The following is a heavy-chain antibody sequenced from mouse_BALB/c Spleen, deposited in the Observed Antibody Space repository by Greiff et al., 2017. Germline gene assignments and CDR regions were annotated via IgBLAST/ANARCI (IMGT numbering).Heavy chain of an antibody. Sequence: EVKLMESGAELVRPGALVKLSCKASGFNIKDYYMHWVKQRPEQGLEWIGWIDPENGNTIYDPKFQGKASITADTSSNTAYLQLSSLTSEDTAVYYCASYYRYDDFAYWGQGTLVTVSA. V-gene: IGHV14-1*02. D-gene: IGHD2-14*01. J-gene: IGHJ3*01. CDR3: ASYYRYDDFAY. CDR2: IDPENGNT. CDR1: GFNIKDYY.